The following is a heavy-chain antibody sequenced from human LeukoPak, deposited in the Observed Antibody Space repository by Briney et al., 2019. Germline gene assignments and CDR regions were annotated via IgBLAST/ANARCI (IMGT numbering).Heavy chain of an antibody. Sequence: PGGSLRLSCAASGFTFEDHAMNWVRQVPGKGLEWVSGINGNGGSTGYADSVKGRFTISRDNAKNTVSLQMNSLKAEDTAVYYCGTVFDHWGPGILVTVSS. V-gene: IGHV3-20*04. CDR3: GTVFDH. CDR2: INGNGGST. J-gene: IGHJ4*02. D-gene: IGHD1-14*01. CDR1: GFTFEDHA.